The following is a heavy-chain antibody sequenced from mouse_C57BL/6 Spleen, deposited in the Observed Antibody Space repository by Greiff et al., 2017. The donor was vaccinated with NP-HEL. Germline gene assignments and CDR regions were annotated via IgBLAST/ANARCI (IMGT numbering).Heavy chain of an antibody. CDR1: GYTFTSYW. CDR3: ARSYYDGYYTFAY. V-gene: IGHV1-7*01. Sequence: QVQLQQSGAELAKPGASVKLSCKASGYTFTSYWMHWVKQRPGQGLEWIGYINPSSGYTKYNQKFKDKATLTADKSSSTAYMQLSSLTYEDSAVYYCARSYYDGYYTFAYWGQRTLVTVSA. CDR2: INPSSGYT. J-gene: IGHJ3*01. D-gene: IGHD2-3*01.